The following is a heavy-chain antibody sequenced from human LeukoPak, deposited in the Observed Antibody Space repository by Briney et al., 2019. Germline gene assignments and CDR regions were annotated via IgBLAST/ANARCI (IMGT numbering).Heavy chain of an antibody. J-gene: IGHJ4*02. CDR3: ARVRGSYSFDY. CDR1: GFTFTCYA. CDR2: ISDGGYNT. D-gene: IGHD1-26*01. Sequence: GGSLRLSCAASGFTFTCYAMTWVRQAPGKELEWISTISDGGYNTYYADSVKGRITIPRDNSKYTLYLQMSGLRADDPAVYYCARVRGSYSFDYWGQGTLVAVSS. V-gene: IGHV3-23*01.